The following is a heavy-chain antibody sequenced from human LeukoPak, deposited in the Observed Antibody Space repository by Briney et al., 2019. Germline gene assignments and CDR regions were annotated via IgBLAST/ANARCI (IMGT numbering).Heavy chain of an antibody. V-gene: IGHV4-59*01. D-gene: IGHD1-20*01. CDR2: IYYSGST. CDR3: ARDLGITGTDYYYYMDV. J-gene: IGHJ6*03. CDR1: GGSISSYY. Sequence: SETLSLTCTVSGGSISSYYWSWIRQPPGKGLEWIGYIYYSGSTNYNPSLKSRVTISVDTSKNQFSLKLSSVTAADTAVYCCARDLGITGTDYYYYMDVWGKGTTVTVSS.